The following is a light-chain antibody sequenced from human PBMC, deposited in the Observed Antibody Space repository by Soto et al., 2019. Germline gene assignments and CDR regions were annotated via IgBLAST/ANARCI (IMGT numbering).Light chain of an antibody. CDR3: QQSYSTLYT. J-gene: IGKJ2*01. V-gene: IGKV1-39*01. CDR2: AAS. Sequence: DIQMTQSPPSLSASVGDRVTITCRASQSISSYLNWYQQKPGKAPKFLIYAASSLQSGVPSRFSGSGSGTNFTLTISSLQPEDFATYYCQQSYSTLYTFGQGTKLEIK. CDR1: QSISSY.